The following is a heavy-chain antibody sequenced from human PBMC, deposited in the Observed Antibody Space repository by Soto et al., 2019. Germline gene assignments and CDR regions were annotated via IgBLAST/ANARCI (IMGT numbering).Heavy chain of an antibody. V-gene: IGHV3-64*02. J-gene: IGHJ4*02. D-gene: IGHD2-15*01. Sequence: GGSLRFSCAASGFTFSNYGMNWVRQAPGKGLEYVSAISPSGGTTYYADSVKGRFTISRDNSKNTLYLQMGSLRAEDMAVYYCARVFSDSGGNYYDYWGQGTLVTVSS. CDR1: GFTFSNYG. CDR3: ARVFSDSGGNYYDY. CDR2: ISPSGGTT.